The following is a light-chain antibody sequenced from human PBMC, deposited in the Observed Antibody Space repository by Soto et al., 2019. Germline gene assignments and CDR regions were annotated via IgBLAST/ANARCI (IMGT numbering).Light chain of an antibody. Sequence: IRMTQSPSSFSASTGDRVTITCRASQSISGWLAWYQQKPGKAPNLLIYKASTLESGVPSRFSGSGSGTEFTLTISSLQPDDFATYYCQQYNSYSKMFGQGTKVDI. CDR3: QQYNSYSKM. J-gene: IGKJ1*01. CDR1: QSISGW. V-gene: IGKV1-5*03. CDR2: KAS.